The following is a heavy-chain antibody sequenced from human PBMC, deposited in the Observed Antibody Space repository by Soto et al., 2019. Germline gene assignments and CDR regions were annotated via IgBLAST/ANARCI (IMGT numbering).Heavy chain of an antibody. CDR2: ISSSSSYI. Sequence: GGSLSLSCAASGFTFSSYSMNWVRQAQGKGLEWVSSISSSSSYIYYADSVKGRFTISRDNAKNSLYLQMNSLRAEDTAVYYCARDQIAAAGSSDYWGQGTLVTVSS. CDR1: GFTFSSYS. CDR3: ARDQIAAAGSSDY. D-gene: IGHD6-13*01. J-gene: IGHJ4*02. V-gene: IGHV3-21*01.